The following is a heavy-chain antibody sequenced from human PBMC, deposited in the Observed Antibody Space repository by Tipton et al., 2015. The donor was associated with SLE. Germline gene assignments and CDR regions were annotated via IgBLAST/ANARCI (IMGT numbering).Heavy chain of an antibody. J-gene: IGHJ4*02. CDR3: AREVRGVIIEYFDY. D-gene: IGHD3-10*01. CDR2: IYTSGST. V-gene: IGHV4-61*02. Sequence: TLSLTCTVSGDSFKSGSYYWSWIRQPAGKGLEWIGRIYTSGSTNYNPSLKSRVTISVDTSKNQFPLKLTSVTAADTAVYYCAREVRGVIIEYFDYWGQGALVTVSS. CDR1: GDSFKSGSYY.